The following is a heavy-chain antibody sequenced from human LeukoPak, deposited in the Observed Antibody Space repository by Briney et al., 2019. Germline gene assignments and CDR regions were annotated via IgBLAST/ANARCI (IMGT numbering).Heavy chain of an antibody. CDR3: ARHTSMGSYYFDY. Sequence: SETLSLTCTVSGGSISSSSYYWGWIRQPPGKGLEWIGSIYYSGSTYYNPSLKSRVTISVDTSKNQFSLKLSSVTAADTAVYYCARHTSMGSYYFDYWGQGTLVTVSS. D-gene: IGHD5-24*01. V-gene: IGHV4-39*01. J-gene: IGHJ4*02. CDR2: IYYSGST. CDR1: GGSISSSSYY.